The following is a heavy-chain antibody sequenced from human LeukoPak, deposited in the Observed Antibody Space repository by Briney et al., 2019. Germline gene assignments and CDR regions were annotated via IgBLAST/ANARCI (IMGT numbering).Heavy chain of an antibody. Sequence: GGSLRLSCAASGFTFSTYNMYWVRQAPGKGLEWLSYISSGSSTIYYADSVEGRFTISRDNAKNSLYLQMNSLRDEDTAVYYCARGETARVDYWGQGILVTVSS. D-gene: IGHD3-16*01. CDR1: GFTFSTYN. V-gene: IGHV3-48*02. J-gene: IGHJ4*02. CDR3: ARGETARVDY. CDR2: ISSGSSTI.